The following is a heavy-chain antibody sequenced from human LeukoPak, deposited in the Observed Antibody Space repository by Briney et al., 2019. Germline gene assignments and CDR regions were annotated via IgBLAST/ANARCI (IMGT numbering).Heavy chain of an antibody. D-gene: IGHD6-6*01. J-gene: IGHJ4*02. CDR2: IYHSGST. Sequence: SETLSLTCTVSGGSISSGGYYWSWIRQPPGKGLEWIGYIYHSGSTYYNPSLKSRVTISVDRSKNQFSLKLSSVTAADTAVYYCARFEYSSSFIDYWGQGTLVTVSS. V-gene: IGHV4-30-2*01. CDR1: GGSISSGGYY. CDR3: ARFEYSSSFIDY.